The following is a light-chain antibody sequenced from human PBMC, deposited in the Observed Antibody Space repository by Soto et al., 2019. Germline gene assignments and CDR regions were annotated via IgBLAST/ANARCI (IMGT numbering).Light chain of an antibody. CDR3: QQLFDSPIT. J-gene: IGKJ5*01. Sequence: GRVTIRFRASQVISTSLAWYQVKPGKAPKLLIYAASTLESGAPSRFSATVSGTEFSLTITSLQPEDFAAYYCQQLFDSPITFGQGTRLEI. CDR1: QVISTS. V-gene: IGKV1-9*01. CDR2: AAS.